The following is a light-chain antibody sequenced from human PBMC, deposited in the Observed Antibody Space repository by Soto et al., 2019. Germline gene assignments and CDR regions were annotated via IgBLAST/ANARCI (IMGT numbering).Light chain of an antibody. CDR2: GDN. CDR3: QSYDSSLSAWV. CDR1: SSNIGAGYD. V-gene: IGLV1-40*01. J-gene: IGLJ3*02. Sequence: QPVLTQPPSVSGAPGQRVTMSCTGSSSNIGAGYDVHWYQQLPGTAPKLLIYGDNNRPSGVPDRFSGSKSGTSASLAITGLQAEDEADYYCQSYDSSLSAWVFGGGTKLTVL.